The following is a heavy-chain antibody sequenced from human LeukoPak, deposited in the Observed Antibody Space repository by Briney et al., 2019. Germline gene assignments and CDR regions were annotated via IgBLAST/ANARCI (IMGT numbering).Heavy chain of an antibody. CDR2: ISAYNGNT. D-gene: IGHD4-23*01. V-gene: IGHV1-18*01. J-gene: IGHJ4*02. CDR3: ARDPVVTAFDY. CDR1: GYTFTSYG. Sequence: ASVKVSCKASGYTFTSYGISWVRQAPGQGLEWMGWISAYNGNTNYAQKLQGRVTMTTDTSTSTANMELRSLRSDDTAVYYCARDPVVTAFDYWGQGTLVTVSS.